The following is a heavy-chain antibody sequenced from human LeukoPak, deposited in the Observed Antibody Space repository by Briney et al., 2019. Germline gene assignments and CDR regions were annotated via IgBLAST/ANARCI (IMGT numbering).Heavy chain of an antibody. CDR3: ARQAYYYDSSGEPRDDAFDI. CDR1: GYSFTSYW. Sequence: GESLKTSCKGSGYSFTSYWIGWVRQMPGKGLEWMGIIYPGDSDTRYSPSFQGQVTISADKSISTAYLQWSSLKASDTAMYYCARQAYYYDSSGEPRDDAFDIWGQGTMVTVSS. J-gene: IGHJ3*02. D-gene: IGHD3-22*01. CDR2: IYPGDSDT. V-gene: IGHV5-51*01.